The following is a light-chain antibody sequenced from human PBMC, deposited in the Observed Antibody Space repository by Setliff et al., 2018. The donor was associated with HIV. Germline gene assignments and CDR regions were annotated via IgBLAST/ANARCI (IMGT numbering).Light chain of an antibody. V-gene: IGLV2-14*01. CDR3: SSYTSSSSYVV. CDR1: SSDVGGYNY. CDR2: DVS. J-gene: IGLJ2*01. Sequence: ALTQPASVSGSPGQSITISCTGTSSDVGGYNYVSWYQQHPGKAPKLMIYDVSKWPSGVSNRFSGSKSGNTASLTISGLQAEDEADYYCSSYTSSSSYVVFGGGTKVTVL.